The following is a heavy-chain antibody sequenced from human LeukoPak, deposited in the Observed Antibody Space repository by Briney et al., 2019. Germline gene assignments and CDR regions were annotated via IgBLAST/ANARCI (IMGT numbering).Heavy chain of an antibody. V-gene: IGHV5-51*01. J-gene: IGHJ4*02. CDR2: IYPGDSDT. Sequence: GESLKISFKGSGYSFTTYWIAWVRQMPGKGLEWMGIIYPGDSDTRYSPSFQGQVTISADQSITTAYLQWSSLKASDTAMYFCARSDSSGSRGFAYWGQGALVTVSS. CDR3: ARSDSSGSRGFAY. D-gene: IGHD3-10*01. CDR1: GYSFTTYW.